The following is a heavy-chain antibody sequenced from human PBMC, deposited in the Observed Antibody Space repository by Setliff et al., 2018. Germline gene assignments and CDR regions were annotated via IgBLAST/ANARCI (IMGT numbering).Heavy chain of an antibody. V-gene: IGHV4-30-4*08. Sequence: PSETLSLTCTVSGGSISSGDYYWSWIRQPPGKGLEWIGYIYSSGSTYYNPSLKSRVSISVDTSKNQFSLKLSSVTAADTAVYYCATHAPNYYDSSGYYLRAFDIWGQGTMVTVSS. CDR2: IYSSGST. CDR3: ATHAPNYYDSSGYYLRAFDI. J-gene: IGHJ3*02. D-gene: IGHD3-22*01. CDR1: GGSISSGDYY.